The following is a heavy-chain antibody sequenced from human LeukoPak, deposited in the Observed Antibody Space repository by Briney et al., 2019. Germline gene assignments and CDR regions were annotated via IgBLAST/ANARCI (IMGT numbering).Heavy chain of an antibody. Sequence: PSETLSLTCAVYGGSFSGYYWSWIRQPPGKGLEWIGEINHSGSTNYNPSLKSRVTISVDTSKNQFSLKLSSVTAADTAAYYCARTPWLVPNYFDYWGQGTLVTVSS. D-gene: IGHD6-19*01. J-gene: IGHJ4*02. CDR1: GGSFSGYY. V-gene: IGHV4-34*01. CDR3: ARTPWLVPNYFDY. CDR2: INHSGST.